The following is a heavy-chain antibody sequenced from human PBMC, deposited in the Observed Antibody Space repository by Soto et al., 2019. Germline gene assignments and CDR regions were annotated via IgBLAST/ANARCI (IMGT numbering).Heavy chain of an antibody. D-gene: IGHD6-19*01. CDR3: ARDSTTGIAVAGPYYFDY. Sequence: VQLVESGGGLVQPGRSLRLSCAASGFTFSDYYMSWIRQAPGKGLEWVSYISSSGSTIYYADSVKGRFTISRDNAKNSLYLQMNSLRAEDTAVYYCARDSTTGIAVAGPYYFDYWGQGTLVTVSS. J-gene: IGHJ4*02. CDR1: GFTFSDYY. CDR2: ISSSGSTI. V-gene: IGHV3-11*01.